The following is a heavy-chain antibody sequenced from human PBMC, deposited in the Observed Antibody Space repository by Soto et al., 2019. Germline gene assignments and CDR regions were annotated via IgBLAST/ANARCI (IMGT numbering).Heavy chain of an antibody. V-gene: IGHV1-18*01. CDR3: ARVGTPIDY. CDR1: GYTFTNFG. J-gene: IGHJ4*02. Sequence: QVQLVQSGAEVKKPGASVKVSCKASGYTFTNFGISWVRQAPGQGLEWMGWTSAYNGNTNYAQNFQGRGTMTTDTSTSTAHMELRSLRSDDTAVYYCARVGTPIDYWGQGTPVTVSS. CDR2: TSAYNGNT. D-gene: IGHD7-27*01.